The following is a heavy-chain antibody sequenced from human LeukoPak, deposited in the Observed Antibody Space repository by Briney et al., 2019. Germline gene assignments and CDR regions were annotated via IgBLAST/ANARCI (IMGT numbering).Heavy chain of an antibody. J-gene: IGHJ3*02. CDR2: ISGSGGST. CDR1: GFTFSSYA. Sequence: GGSLRLSCAASGFTFSSYAMSWVRQAPGKGLEWVAAISGSGGSTYYADSVKGRFTISRDNSKNTLYLQMNSLRAEDTAVYYCAKVRAMLDAFDIWGQGTMVTVSS. V-gene: IGHV3-23*01. D-gene: IGHD3-16*01. CDR3: AKVRAMLDAFDI.